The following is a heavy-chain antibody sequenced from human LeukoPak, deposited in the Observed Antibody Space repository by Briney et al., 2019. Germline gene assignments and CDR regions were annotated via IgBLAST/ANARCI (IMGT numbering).Heavy chain of an antibody. CDR2: IYQSGSA. CDR1: GYSITSGYF. CDR3: ARDFDY. Sequence: SETLSLTCTVSGYSITSGYFWGWLRPPPGKGLEWIGSIYQSGSAYYNPSLKSRITISVDTSRNQFSLQLTSVTAADTAMYYCARDFDYWGQGTLVTVSS. J-gene: IGHJ4*02. V-gene: IGHV4-38-2*02.